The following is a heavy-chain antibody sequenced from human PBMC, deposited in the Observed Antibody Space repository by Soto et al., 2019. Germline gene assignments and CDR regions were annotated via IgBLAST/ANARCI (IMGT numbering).Heavy chain of an antibody. D-gene: IGHD3-9*01. CDR1: GYSFSSYW. Sequence: PGESLKISCXSSGYSFSSYWIAWVRLMPGKGLEWMGSIYPDDSDTKYSPSFQGQVTISADKSISAAYLQWSSLKASDTAIYYCARSSLTGYYNYYYSMDVWGQGTTVTVSS. V-gene: IGHV5-51*01. CDR3: ARSSLTGYYNYYYSMDV. J-gene: IGHJ6*02. CDR2: IYPDDSDT.